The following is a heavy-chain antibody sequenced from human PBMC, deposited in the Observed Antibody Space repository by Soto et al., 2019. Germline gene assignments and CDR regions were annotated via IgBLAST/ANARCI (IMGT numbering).Heavy chain of an antibody. Sequence: QVQLVESGGGVVQPGRSLRLSCAASGFTFSSLPMHWVRQAPGKGLEWVAVISSDGSKKYYADSVEGRFTISRDNSKNTPYLQMNSLRAEDTAVYYCASELPAPSGYYYGLDVWGQGTTVTVSS. CDR3: ASELPAPSGYYYGLDV. D-gene: IGHD2-2*01. CDR2: ISSDGSKK. V-gene: IGHV3-30-3*01. J-gene: IGHJ6*02. CDR1: GFTFSSLP.